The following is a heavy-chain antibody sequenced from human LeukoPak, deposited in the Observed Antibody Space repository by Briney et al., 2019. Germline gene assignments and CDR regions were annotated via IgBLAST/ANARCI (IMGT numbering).Heavy chain of an antibody. Sequence: PPESLSLTCTVSGGSISSSSYYWGWIRQPPGKGLEWIGSIYYSGSTYYNPSLKSRVTISVDTSKNQFSLKLSSVTAADTAVYYCARAVVTRYYYDSSGYYYWFGPWGQGTLVNVSS. V-gene: IGHV4-39*07. D-gene: IGHD3-22*01. CDR1: GGSISSSSYY. J-gene: IGHJ5*02. CDR2: IYYSGST. CDR3: ARAVVTRYYYDSSGYYYWFGP.